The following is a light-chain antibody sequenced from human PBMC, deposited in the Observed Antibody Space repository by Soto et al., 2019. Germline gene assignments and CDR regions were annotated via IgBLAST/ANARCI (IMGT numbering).Light chain of an antibody. CDR2: RAS. CDR1: QSVSNN. Sequence: EIVMTQSPATLSVSPGERATLSCRASQSVSNNVAWYQQKPGQPPSLLMYRASTRATGIPARFSGSGSGTEFTLTISSLQSEDFAVYYCQQYNNWPLTFGGGTKVDNK. V-gene: IGKV3-15*01. J-gene: IGKJ4*01. CDR3: QQYNNWPLT.